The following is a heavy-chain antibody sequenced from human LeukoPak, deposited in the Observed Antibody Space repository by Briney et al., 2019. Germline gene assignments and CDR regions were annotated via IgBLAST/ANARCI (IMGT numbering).Heavy chain of an antibody. Sequence: PGGSLRLSCAASGFTFSSYVMHWVRQAPGKGLEWVAIISYDGSNEYYADSVKGRFTISRDNAKNSLFLQMSSLRADDTAIYYCARAGELRYMDVWGKGTAVTVSS. V-gene: IGHV3-30*04. CDR2: ISYDGSNE. J-gene: IGHJ6*03. CDR3: ARAGELRYMDV. CDR1: GFTFSSYV. D-gene: IGHD3-16*01.